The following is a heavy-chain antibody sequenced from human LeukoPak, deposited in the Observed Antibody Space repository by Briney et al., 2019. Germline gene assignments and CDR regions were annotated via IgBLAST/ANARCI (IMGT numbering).Heavy chain of an antibody. CDR1: GFTFSSYW. D-gene: IGHD3-3*01. V-gene: IGHV3-7*01. Sequence: GGSLRLSCAASGFTFSSYWMSWVRQAPGKGLEWVANIKQDGSEKYYVDSVKGRFTISRDNAKNSLYLQMNSLRAEDTAVYYCASHGYYDFWSGYPYILDYWGQGTLVTVSS. J-gene: IGHJ4*02. CDR2: IKQDGSEK. CDR3: ASHGYYDFWSGYPYILDY.